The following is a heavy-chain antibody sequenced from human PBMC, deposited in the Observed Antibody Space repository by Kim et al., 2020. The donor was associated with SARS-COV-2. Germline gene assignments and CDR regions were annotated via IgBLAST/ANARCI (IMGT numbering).Heavy chain of an antibody. D-gene: IGHD2-21*01. J-gene: IGHJ3*02. V-gene: IGHV3-23*01. CDR2: ISGSGGST. CDR3: AKGGTTPIPPLAPNDAFDI. CDR1: GFTFSSYA. Sequence: GGSLRLSCAASGFTFSSYAMSWVRQAPGKGLEWVSAISGSGGSTYYADSVKGRFTISRDNSKNTLYLQMNSLRAEDTAVYYCAKGGTTPIPPLAPNDAFDIWGQGTMVTVSS.